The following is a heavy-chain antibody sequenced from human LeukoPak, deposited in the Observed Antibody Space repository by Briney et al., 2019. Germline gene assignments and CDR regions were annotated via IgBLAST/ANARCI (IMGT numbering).Heavy chain of an antibody. CDR2: IDNSGSTI. V-gene: IGHV3-48*03. Sequence: GGSLRLSCAASGFTFSSYEMNWVRQAPGKGLEWVSYIDNSGSTIYYADSVKGRFTISRDNAKNSLYLQMNSLRAEDTAVYYCAREGGGSGSYGYYYYYMDVWGKGTTVTISS. CDR1: GFTFSSYE. D-gene: IGHD3-10*01. CDR3: AREGGGSGSYGYYYYYMDV. J-gene: IGHJ6*03.